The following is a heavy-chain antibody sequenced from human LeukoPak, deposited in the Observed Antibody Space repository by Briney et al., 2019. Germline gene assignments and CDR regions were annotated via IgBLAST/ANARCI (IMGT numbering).Heavy chain of an antibody. CDR2: INHDGSST. V-gene: IGHV3-74*01. J-gene: IGHJ4*02. D-gene: IGHD3-22*01. Sequence: GGSLRLSCATSGFTFSTFWMHWVRQAPGKGLVRVSRINHDGSSTNYADSVKGRFTISRDNAKNTLYLQMNSLRAEDTAVYYCVRDWGYDSSGYWQKYFDTWGQGTLVTVSS. CDR3: VRDWGYDSSGYWQKYFDT. CDR1: GFTFSTFW.